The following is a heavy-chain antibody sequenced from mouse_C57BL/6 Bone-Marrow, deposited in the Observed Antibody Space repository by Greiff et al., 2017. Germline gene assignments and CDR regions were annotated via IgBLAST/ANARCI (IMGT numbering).Heavy chain of an antibody. CDR1: GFNIKDDY. D-gene: IGHD1-1*01. V-gene: IGHV14-4*01. Sequence: VQLKQSGAKLVRPGASVKLSCTASGFNIKDDYMHWVKQRPEQGLEWIGGIDPENGDTEYASKFQGKATITADTSSNTAYRQLSSLTSEDTAVYYCTTVVHYWGQGTTLTVSS. CDR2: IDPENGDT. CDR3: TTVVHY. J-gene: IGHJ2*01.